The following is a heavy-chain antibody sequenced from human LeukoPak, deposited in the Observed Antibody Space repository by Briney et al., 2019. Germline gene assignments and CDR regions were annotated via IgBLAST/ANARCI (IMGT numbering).Heavy chain of an antibody. CDR3: ARAKAGPNWFDP. D-gene: IGHD6-19*01. Sequence: PSETLSLTCTVSGASISSGGYFWSWIRQHPGKGLEWIGSIDYSGATCYNPSLKSRVIISVDTSDNQFSLNLGSVTAADTAIYYRARAKAGPNWFDPWGQGTLVTVSS. CDR2: IDYSGAT. V-gene: IGHV4-31*03. CDR1: GASISSGGYF. J-gene: IGHJ5*02.